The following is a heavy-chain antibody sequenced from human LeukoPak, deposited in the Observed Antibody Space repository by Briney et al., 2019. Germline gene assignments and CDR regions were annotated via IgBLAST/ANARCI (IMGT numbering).Heavy chain of an antibody. D-gene: IGHD2-2*01. V-gene: IGHV4-4*07. CDR1: GGSISSYY. J-gene: IGHJ5*02. CDR2: IYTSGST. CDR3: AREGEIVVVPAAMNWFDP. Sequence: PSETLSLTCTVSGGSISSYYWSWIRQPAGKGLEWIGRIYTSGSTNYNPSLKSRVTMSVDTSKNQFSLKLSSVTAADTAVYYCAREGEIVVVPAAMNWFDPWGQGTLVTVSS.